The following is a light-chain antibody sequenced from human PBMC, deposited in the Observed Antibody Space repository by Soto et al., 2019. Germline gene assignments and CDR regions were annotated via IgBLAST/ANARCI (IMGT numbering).Light chain of an antibody. CDR3: QSYDSSLSGYV. CDR1: SSNIGAGYE. CDR2: ENN. Sequence: QSALTQPPSVSEAPGQRVTISCTGSSSNIGAGYEAHWYQQVPGTAPKLLIYENNNRPSGVPDRFSGSKSGTSASLATTGLQAEDEAEYYCQSYDSSLSGYVFGTGTKVTVL. V-gene: IGLV1-40*01. J-gene: IGLJ1*01.